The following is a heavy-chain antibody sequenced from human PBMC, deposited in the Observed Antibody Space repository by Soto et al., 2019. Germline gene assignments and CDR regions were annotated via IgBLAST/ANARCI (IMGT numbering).Heavy chain of an antibody. CDR1: GFTFSSYA. J-gene: IGHJ5*02. CDR3: AKDIRTDYYDSSGYYPQGFDP. V-gene: IGHV3-23*01. D-gene: IGHD3-22*01. Sequence: PGGSLRLSCAASGFTFSSYAMSWVRQAPGKGLEWVSAISGSGGSTYYADSVKGRFTISRDNSKNTLYLQMNSLRAEDTAVYYCAKDIRTDYYDSSGYYPQGFDPWGQGTLVTVYS. CDR2: ISGSGGST.